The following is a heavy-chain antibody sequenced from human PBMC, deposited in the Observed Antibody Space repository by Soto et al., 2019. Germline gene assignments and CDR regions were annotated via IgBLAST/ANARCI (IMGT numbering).Heavy chain of an antibody. Sequence: ESLKISCKGSGYSFAGYWITWVRQKPGKGLEWMGRIDPSDSQTYYSPSFRGHVTISVTKSITTVFLQWSSLRASDTAMYYCARQIYNSDTGPNFQYYFDSWGQGTPVTVSS. CDR1: GYSFAGYW. CDR2: IDPSDSQT. V-gene: IGHV5-10-1*01. D-gene: IGHD3-22*01. CDR3: ARQIYNSDTGPNFQYYFDS. J-gene: IGHJ4*02.